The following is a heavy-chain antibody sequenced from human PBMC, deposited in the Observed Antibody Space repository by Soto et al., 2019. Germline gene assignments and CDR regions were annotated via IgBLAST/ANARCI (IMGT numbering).Heavy chain of an antibody. CDR3: ARDPLYGSGRYGMDV. CDR2: IYYSGST. Sequence: SDSLYITCTVSGGSISSGDYYWSWIRQPPGKGLEWIGYIYYSGSTYYNPSLKGRVTISVDTSKNQFSLKLSSVTAADTAVYYCARDPLYGSGRYGMDVWGQGTTVTVSS. D-gene: IGHD3-10*01. V-gene: IGHV4-30-4*02. CDR1: GGSISSGDYY. J-gene: IGHJ6*02.